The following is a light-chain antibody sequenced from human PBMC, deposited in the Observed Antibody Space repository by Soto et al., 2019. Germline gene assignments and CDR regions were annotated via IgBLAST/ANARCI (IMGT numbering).Light chain of an antibody. CDR1: SSDVGGYNY. CDR2: EVT. CDR3: SSYTTSGTYVL. J-gene: IGLJ3*02. V-gene: IGLV2-14*01. Sequence: QSVLTQPASVSGSPGQSITISCTGTSSDVGGYNYVSWYQQYPGKAPKLMIYEVTNRPSGVSHRFSGSKSGNTASLTISGLQPADEADYYCSSYTTSGTYVLFGGGTKVTVL.